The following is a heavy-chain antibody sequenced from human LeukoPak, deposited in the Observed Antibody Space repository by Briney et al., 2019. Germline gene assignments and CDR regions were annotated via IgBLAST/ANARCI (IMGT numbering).Heavy chain of an antibody. CDR2: IYHSGST. D-gene: IGHD3-10*01. CDR3: ARGFYGSGRDYGMDV. J-gene: IGHJ6*04. Sequence: SQTLSLTCAVSGGSISSGGYSWSWIRQPPGTGLEWIGYIYHSGSTYYNPSLKSRVTISVDRSKNQFSLKLSSVTAADTAVYYCARGFYGSGRDYGMDVWGKGTTVTVSS. V-gene: IGHV4-30-2*01. CDR1: GGSISSGGYS.